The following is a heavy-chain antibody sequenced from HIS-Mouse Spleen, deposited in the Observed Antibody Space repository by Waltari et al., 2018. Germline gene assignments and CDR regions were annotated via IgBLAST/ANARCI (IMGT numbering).Heavy chain of an antibody. CDR2: IYYSGST. Sequence: QLQLQESGPGLVKPSETLSLTCTVSGGSISSSSYYWGWTRQPPGKGREWIGSIYYSGSTYYNPSLKSRVTISVDTSKNQFSLKLSSVTAADTAVYYCARRWREYYFDYWGQGTLVTVSS. J-gene: IGHJ4*02. CDR1: GGSISSSSYY. D-gene: IGHD3-3*01. CDR3: ARRWREYYFDY. V-gene: IGHV4-39*01.